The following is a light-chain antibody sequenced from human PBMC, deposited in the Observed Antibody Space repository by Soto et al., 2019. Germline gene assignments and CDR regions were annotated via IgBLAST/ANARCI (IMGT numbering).Light chain of an antibody. Sequence: QSVLTQPPSVSGTPGQRVTIACSGSSSNIGSTTVKWYQQLPGTAPKLLIYNNNQRPSGVPDRFSGSKSGTSASLAISGLQSEDEADYYCAAWDDSLNGVVFGGGTKLTVL. CDR1: SSNIGSTT. J-gene: IGLJ3*02. CDR3: AAWDDSLNGVV. V-gene: IGLV1-44*01. CDR2: NNN.